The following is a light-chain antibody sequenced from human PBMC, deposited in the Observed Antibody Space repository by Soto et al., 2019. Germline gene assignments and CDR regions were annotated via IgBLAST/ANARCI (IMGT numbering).Light chain of an antibody. CDR2: AAS. J-gene: IGKJ5*01. CDR1: QGIRND. Sequence: ASQMTQSPSSLSASVGGRVTITCRASQGIRNDLGWYQQKPGKAPKLLIYAASSLQSGVPSRFSGSGSGTDFTLTISSLQTEDFATYYCLQDYNYPITFGQGTRLEIK. V-gene: IGKV1-6*01. CDR3: LQDYNYPIT.